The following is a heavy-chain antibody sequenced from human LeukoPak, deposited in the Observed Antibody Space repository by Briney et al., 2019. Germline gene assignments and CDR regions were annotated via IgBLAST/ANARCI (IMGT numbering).Heavy chain of an antibody. CDR1: GYTFTXYA. V-gene: IGHV1-3*01. Sequence: VXVSCKASGYTFTXYAMHWVRQAPGQRLEWMGWINAGNGNTKYSQKFQGRVTITRDTSASTAYMELSSLRSEDTAVYYCARASHPETWFDPWGQGTLVTVSS. CDR3: ARASHPETWFDP. CDR2: INAGNGNT. J-gene: IGHJ5*02.